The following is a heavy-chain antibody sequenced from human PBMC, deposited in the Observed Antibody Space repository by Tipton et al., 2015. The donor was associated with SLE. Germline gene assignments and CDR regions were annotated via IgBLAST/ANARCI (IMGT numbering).Heavy chain of an antibody. V-gene: IGHV4-34*01. Sequence: TLSLTCAVYGGSFSGYYWSWIRQPPGKGLEWIGEINHSGSTNYNPSLKSRVTISVDTSKNQFSLKVSSVTAADTAVYYCARGKDIVVARDAFDIWGQGTMVTVSS. CDR1: GGSFSGYY. CDR3: ARGKDIVVARDAFDI. CDR2: INHSGST. J-gene: IGHJ3*02. D-gene: IGHD2-15*01.